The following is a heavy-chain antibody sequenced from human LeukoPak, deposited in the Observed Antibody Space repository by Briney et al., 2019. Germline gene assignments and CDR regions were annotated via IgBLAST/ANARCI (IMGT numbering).Heavy chain of an antibody. CDR2: INPKSGGT. Sequence: ASVKVSCKASGYSFTGHYMHWVRQAPGQGLEWMGWINPKSGGTNYAQKFQGRVTMTRDTSISTAYMDMSSLRSDDTAVCYCARGHSIEPYYYYYYMDVWGKGTTVTVSS. CDR1: GYSFTGHY. V-gene: IGHV1-2*02. J-gene: IGHJ6*03. D-gene: IGHD4-11*01. CDR3: ARGHSIEPYYYYYYMDV.